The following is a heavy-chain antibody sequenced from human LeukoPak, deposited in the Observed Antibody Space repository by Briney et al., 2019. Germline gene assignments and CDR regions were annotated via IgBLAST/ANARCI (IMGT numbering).Heavy chain of an antibody. Sequence: GGSLRLSCAASGFTVSSNYMSWVRQAPGKGLEWVSVIYSGGSTYYADSVKGRFTISRDNSKNTLYLQMNSLRAEDTAVYYCARDVGYCRGGSCKPSLSPWAQETLVPVPS. V-gene: IGHV3-66*01. CDR1: GFTVSSNY. J-gene: IGHJ5*02. D-gene: IGHD2-15*01. CDR2: IYSGGST. CDR3: ARDVGYCRGGSCKPSLSP.